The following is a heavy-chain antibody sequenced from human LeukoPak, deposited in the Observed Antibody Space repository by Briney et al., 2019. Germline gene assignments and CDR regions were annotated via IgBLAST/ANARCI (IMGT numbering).Heavy chain of an antibody. CDR1: GYTFTSYY. Sequence: GASVKVSCKASGYTFTSYYIHWVRQAPGQGLEWMAILNPSGGSTSYAQKFQGRVTITADESTSTAYMELSSLRSEDTAVYYCARANIAAAGHPPHVWFDPWGQGTLVTVSS. V-gene: IGHV1-46*01. CDR2: LNPSGGST. J-gene: IGHJ5*02. CDR3: ARANIAAAGHPPHVWFDP. D-gene: IGHD6-13*01.